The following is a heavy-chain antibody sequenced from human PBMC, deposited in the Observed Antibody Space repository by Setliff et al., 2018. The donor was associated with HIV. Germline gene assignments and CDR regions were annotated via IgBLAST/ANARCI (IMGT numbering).Heavy chain of an antibody. V-gene: IGHV3-9*01. CDR1: GFTFDDYA. Sequence: SLKISCAASGFTFDDYAMHWVRQAPGKGLEWVSGISWDSGSIGYADSVKGRFTISRDNAKNSLYLQMNSLRAEDTAVYYCARPLLRTNTVYGILGNWFDSWGRGTLVTVSS. CDR3: ARPLLRTNTVYGILGNWFDS. CDR2: ISWDSGSI. J-gene: IGHJ5*01. D-gene: IGHD2-8*01.